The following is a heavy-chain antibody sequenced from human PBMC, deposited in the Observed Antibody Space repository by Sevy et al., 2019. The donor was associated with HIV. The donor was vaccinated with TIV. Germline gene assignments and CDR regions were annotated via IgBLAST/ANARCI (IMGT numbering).Heavy chain of an antibody. J-gene: IGHJ3*02. CDR1: GGSISSSSYY. Sequence: SESLSLTCTVSGGSISSSSYYWGWIRQPPGKGLQWIGSIYYSGSTYYNPSLKSRVTISVDTSKNQFSLKLSSVTAADTAVYYSARPDAALLWFGEGGIDAFDIWGQGTMVTVSS. CDR2: IYYSGST. V-gene: IGHV4-39*01. CDR3: ARPDAALLWFGEGGIDAFDI. D-gene: IGHD3-10*01.